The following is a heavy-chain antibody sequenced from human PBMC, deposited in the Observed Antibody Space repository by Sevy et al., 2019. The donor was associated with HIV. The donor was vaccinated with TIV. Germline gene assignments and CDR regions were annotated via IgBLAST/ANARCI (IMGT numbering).Heavy chain of an antibody. CDR1: GGSITSLY. CDR3: AGENAWGRGYS. Sequence: SETLSLTCTVSGGSITSLYWNWIRQPPGKGLEWIANIYYNGHINYNPSLKRRVTLSLDTSKNRFSLRLSSLTAADTAMYYCAGENAWGRGYSWGQGTLVTVSS. J-gene: IGHJ4*02. D-gene: IGHD1-26*01. CDR2: IYYNGHI. V-gene: IGHV4-59*08.